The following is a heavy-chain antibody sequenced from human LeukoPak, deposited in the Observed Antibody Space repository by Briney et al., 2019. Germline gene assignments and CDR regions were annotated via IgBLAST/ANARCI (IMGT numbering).Heavy chain of an antibody. Sequence: GASVKVSCKASGYTFSSDDINWVRQATGQGLEWMGWMNPNSGNTGYVQKFQGRVTMTRNTSISTAYMELSSLRSDDTAVYYCARAKTKVVAATVYYYGMDVWGQGTTVTVSS. CDR3: ARAKTKVVAATVYYYGMDV. D-gene: IGHD2-15*01. V-gene: IGHV1-8*01. CDR1: GYTFSSDD. CDR2: MNPNSGNT. J-gene: IGHJ6*02.